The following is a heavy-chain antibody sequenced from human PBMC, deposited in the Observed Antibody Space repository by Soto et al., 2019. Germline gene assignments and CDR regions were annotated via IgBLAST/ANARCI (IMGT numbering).Heavy chain of an antibody. J-gene: IGHJ5*02. D-gene: IGHD3-3*01. V-gene: IGHV4-34*01. Sequence: PSEALSLTSAVYGGFFSGYYWSWFRQPPGKGLEWIGEINHSGSTNYNPSLKSRVTISVDTSKNQFSLKLSSVTAADTAVYYCAREHLTTYYDFWSGYYCNWFDPWGQGTLVTVSS. CDR1: GGFFSGYY. CDR3: AREHLTTYYDFWSGYYCNWFDP. CDR2: INHSGST.